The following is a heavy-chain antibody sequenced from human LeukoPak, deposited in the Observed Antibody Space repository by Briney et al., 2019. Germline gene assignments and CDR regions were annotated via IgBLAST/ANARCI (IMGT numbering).Heavy chain of an antibody. V-gene: IGHV3-21*01. J-gene: IGHJ6*02. CDR3: ARDEWLSGYYYYYGMDV. CDR1: GFTFSSYS. D-gene: IGHD3-3*01. CDR2: ISSSSSYI. Sequence: GGSLRLSCAASGFTFSSYSMNWVRQAPGKGLEWVSSISSSSSYIYYADSVKDRFTISRDNAKNSLYLQMNSLRAEDTAVYYCARDEWLSGYYYYYGMDVWGQGTTVTVSS.